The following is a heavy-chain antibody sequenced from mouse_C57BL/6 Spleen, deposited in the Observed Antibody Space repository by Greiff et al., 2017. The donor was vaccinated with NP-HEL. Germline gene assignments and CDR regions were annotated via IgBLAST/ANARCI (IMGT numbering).Heavy chain of an antibody. CDR1: GYTFTSYW. CDR3: ARNAYYSKKRYAMDY. CDR2: IDPSDSYT. V-gene: IGHV1-69*01. J-gene: IGHJ4*01. Sequence: QVQLQQPGAELVMPGASVKLSCKASGYTFTSYWMHWVKQRPGQGLEWIGEIDPSDSYTNYNQKFKGKSTLTVDKSSSTAYMQLSSLTSEDSAVYDCARNAYYSKKRYAMDYWGQGTSVTVSS. D-gene: IGHD2-5*01.